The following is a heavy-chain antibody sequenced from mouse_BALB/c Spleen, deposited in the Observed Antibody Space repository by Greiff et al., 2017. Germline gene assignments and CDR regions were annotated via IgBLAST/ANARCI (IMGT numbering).Heavy chain of an antibody. Sequence: VQLQQPGAELVKPGASVKLSCKASGYTFTSYWMHWVTQRPGQGLEWIGEINPSNGRTNYNEKFKSKATLTVDKSSSTAYMQLSSLTSEDSAVYYCARSDYGNYVGAMDYWGQGTSVTVSA. CDR3: ARSDYGNYVGAMDY. D-gene: IGHD2-1*01. CDR1: GYTFTSYW. CDR2: INPSNGRT. V-gene: IGHV1S81*02. J-gene: IGHJ4*01.